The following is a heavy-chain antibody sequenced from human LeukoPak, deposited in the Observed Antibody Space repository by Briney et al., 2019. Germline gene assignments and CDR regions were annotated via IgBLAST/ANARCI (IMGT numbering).Heavy chain of an antibody. V-gene: IGHV4-4*02. Sequence: PSGTLSLTCAVSGGSISSSNWWSWVRQPPGKGLEWIGEIYHSGSTNYNPSLKSRVTISVDKSKNQFSLKLSSVTAADTAVYYCATGYSSSSYYFDYWGQGTLVTVSS. CDR3: ATGYSSSSYYFDY. CDR1: GGSISSSNW. CDR2: IYHSGST. J-gene: IGHJ4*02. D-gene: IGHD6-6*01.